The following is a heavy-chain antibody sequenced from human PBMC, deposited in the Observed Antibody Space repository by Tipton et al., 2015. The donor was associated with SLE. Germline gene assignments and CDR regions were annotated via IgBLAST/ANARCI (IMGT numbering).Heavy chain of an antibody. CDR3: ARDLSSAYYYADYFDY. Sequence: TLSLTCAVSGYSISSGYYWGWIRQPPWKGLEWVGSIYHSGNTYYNPSLKSRVSIAVDTSKNQFSLKLSSVTAADTAVYYCARDLSSAYYYADYFDYWGQGTLVTVSS. V-gene: IGHV4-38-2*02. J-gene: IGHJ4*02. CDR2: IYHSGNT. CDR1: GYSISSGYY. D-gene: IGHD3-22*01.